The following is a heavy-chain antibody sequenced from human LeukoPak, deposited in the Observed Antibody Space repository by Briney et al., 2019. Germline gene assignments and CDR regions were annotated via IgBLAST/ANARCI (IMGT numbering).Heavy chain of an antibody. CDR1: GGSFSGYY. D-gene: IGHD1-26*01. CDR2: INHSGST. CDR3: ARRRVASYYYYYYMDV. J-gene: IGHJ6*03. Sequence: SETLSLTCAVYGGSFSGYYWSWIRQPPGKGLEWIGDINHSGSTNYNPSLKSRVTISVDTSKNQFSLKLSSVTAADTAVYYCARRRVASYYYYYYMDVWGKGTTVTISS. V-gene: IGHV4-34*01.